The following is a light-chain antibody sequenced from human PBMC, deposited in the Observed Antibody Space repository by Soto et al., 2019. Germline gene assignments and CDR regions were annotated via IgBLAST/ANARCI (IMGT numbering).Light chain of an antibody. V-gene: IGKV1-33*01. CDR1: QDIDNY. CDR3: QQYESLPPT. Sequence: DIQMTQSPSSLSASVGDRVTITCPASQDIDNYLNWYQQKPGKAPKLLIYDASNLETGVPSRFSGSGFGRDFTFTINSLQPEDFATYFCQQYESLPPTFGHGTRLEIK. CDR2: DAS. J-gene: IGKJ5*01.